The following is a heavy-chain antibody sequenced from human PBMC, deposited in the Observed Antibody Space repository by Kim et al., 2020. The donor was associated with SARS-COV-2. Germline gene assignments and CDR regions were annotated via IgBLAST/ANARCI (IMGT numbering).Heavy chain of an antibody. V-gene: IGHV4-4*06. CDR3: ARGGCSSTSCYVFWFDP. Sequence: LKSRVTMSVDTSKNPFSLKLSSVTAADTAVYYCARGGCSSTSCYVFWFDPWGQGTLVTVSS. D-gene: IGHD2-2*01. J-gene: IGHJ5*02.